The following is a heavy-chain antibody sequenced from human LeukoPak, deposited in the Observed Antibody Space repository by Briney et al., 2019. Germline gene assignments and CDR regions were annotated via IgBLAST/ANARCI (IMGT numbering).Heavy chain of an antibody. V-gene: IGHV4-59*08. Sequence: SETLSLTCAVYGGSFSSYYWSWIRQPPGKGLEWIGYIYYSGSTNYNPSLKSRVTISVDTSKNQFSLKLSSVTAADTAVYYCARRGSSWYDWSANWFDPWGQGTLVTVSS. CDR1: GGSFSSYY. D-gene: IGHD6-13*01. J-gene: IGHJ5*02. CDR3: ARRGSSWYDWSANWFDP. CDR2: IYYSGST.